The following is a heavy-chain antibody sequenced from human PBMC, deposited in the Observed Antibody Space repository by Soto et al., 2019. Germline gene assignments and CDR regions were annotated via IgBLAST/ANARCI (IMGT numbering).Heavy chain of an antibody. D-gene: IGHD3-3*01. Sequence: ESLKISCKASGYSFTRKWISWVRQMPGKGLECMGRIDPTDSYTNYSPSFQGHVTISVDKSVGSADLHCTSLKASDTPMYYCPTPHPPSGRSFFSWLDRCRQGTLVTVSS. CDR2: IDPTDSYT. CDR3: PTPHPPSGRSFFSWLDR. V-gene: IGHV5-10-1*01. CDR1: GYSFTRKW. J-gene: IGHJ5*02.